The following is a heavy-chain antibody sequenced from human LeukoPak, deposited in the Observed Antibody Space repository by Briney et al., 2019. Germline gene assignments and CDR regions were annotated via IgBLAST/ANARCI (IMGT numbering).Heavy chain of an antibody. V-gene: IGHV3-30*18. CDR2: ISYDGSNK. D-gene: IGHD2-15*01. J-gene: IGHJ4*02. Sequence: GGSLRLSCAASGFTFSSYTMNWVRQAPGKGLEWVAVISYDGSNKYYADSVKGRFTISRDNSKNTLYLQMNSLRSEDAAVYSCAKVRTQYCSSGNCFNYYFEYWGQGTLVTVSS. CDR3: AKVRTQYCSSGNCFNYYFEY. CDR1: GFTFSSYT.